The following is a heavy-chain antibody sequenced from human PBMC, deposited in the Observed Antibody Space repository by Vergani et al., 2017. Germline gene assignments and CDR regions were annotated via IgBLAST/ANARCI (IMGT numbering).Heavy chain of an antibody. J-gene: IGHJ4*01. CDR3: ARAYGRYDRFDY. D-gene: IGHD1-14*01. CDR2: ISASGAPT. CDR1: GFTFSTYA. Sequence: EVQLLESGGGLVQPGGSLRLSCAASGFTFSTYAMTWVRQAPGKGLEWVSGISASGAPTYYADSVKGRVTISRDNSKNTLYLQMNSLRVEDTAVYYCARAYGRYDRFDYWGQRTLVTVSS. V-gene: IGHV3-23*01.